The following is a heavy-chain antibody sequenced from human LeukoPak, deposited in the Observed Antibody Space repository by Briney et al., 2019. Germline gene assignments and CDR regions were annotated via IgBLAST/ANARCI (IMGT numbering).Heavy chain of an antibody. CDR2: IYYSGST. CDR1: GGSISSSSYY. D-gene: IGHD1-26*01. J-gene: IGHJ4*02. CDR3: AKSGGYGLINY. V-gene: IGHV4-39*01. Sequence: SETLSLTCTVSGGSISSSSYYWGWIRQPPGKGLEWIGSIYYSGSTYYNASLQSRVTISIETSKNQISLRLNSVTAADTAMYYCAKSGGYGLINYWGQGTLVTVSS.